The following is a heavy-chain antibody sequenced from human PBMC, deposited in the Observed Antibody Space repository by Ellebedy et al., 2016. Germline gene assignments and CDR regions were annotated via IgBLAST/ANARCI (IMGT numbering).Heavy chain of an antibody. CDR3: ARGLPISPYSTMDV. J-gene: IGHJ6*03. Sequence: GESLKISXAASGFTFSSYDMHWVRQATGKGLEWVSAIGTAGDTYYPGSVKGRFTISRENAKNSLYLQMNSLRAGDTAVYYCARGLPISPYSTMDVWGKGTTVTVSS. CDR2: IGTAGDT. CDR1: GFTFSSYD. D-gene: IGHD6-13*01. V-gene: IGHV3-13*01.